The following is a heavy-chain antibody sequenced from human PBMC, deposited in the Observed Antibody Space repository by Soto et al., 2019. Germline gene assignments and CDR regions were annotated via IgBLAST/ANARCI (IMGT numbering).Heavy chain of an antibody. CDR1: GFTFTSSA. V-gene: IGHV1-58*02. CDR2: IVVGSGNT. J-gene: IGHJ6*03. Sequence: SVKVSCQASGFTFTSSAMQGGRQARGQRLEWIGWIVVGSGNTNYAQKFQERVTITRDMSTSTAYMELSSLRSEDTAVYYCATHHSGYDFGDYYYYYYMDVWGKGTTVTVSS. CDR3: ATHHSGYDFGDYYYYYYMDV. D-gene: IGHD5-12*01.